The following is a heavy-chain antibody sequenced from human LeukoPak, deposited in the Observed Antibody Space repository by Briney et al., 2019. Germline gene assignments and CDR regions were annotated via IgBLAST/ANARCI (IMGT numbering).Heavy chain of an antibody. V-gene: IGHV3-23*01. D-gene: IGHD3-22*01. Sequence: HSGGSLRLSCAASGFTFSSYGMSWVRQAPGKGLEWVSGISGSGGSTYYADSVKGRFTISRDNSKNTVYLQMNSLSAEDTAVYYCAKVAGSYYDSSGYYRKDYWGQGTLVTVSS. J-gene: IGHJ4*02. CDR1: GFTFSSYG. CDR3: AKVAGSYYDSSGYYRKDY. CDR2: ISGSGGST.